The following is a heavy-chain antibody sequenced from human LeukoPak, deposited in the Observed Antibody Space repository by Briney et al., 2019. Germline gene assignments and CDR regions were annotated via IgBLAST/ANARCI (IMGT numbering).Heavy chain of an antibody. Sequence: VASVKVSCKASGYTFISYAMHWVRQAPGQRLEWMGWINAGKGNTKYSQKFQGRVTITRDTSASTAYMELSSLRSEDTAVYYCARGAYGGPSNYWGQGTLVTVSS. CDR1: GYTFISYA. J-gene: IGHJ4*02. CDR2: INAGKGNT. D-gene: IGHD4-23*01. V-gene: IGHV1-3*01. CDR3: ARGAYGGPSNY.